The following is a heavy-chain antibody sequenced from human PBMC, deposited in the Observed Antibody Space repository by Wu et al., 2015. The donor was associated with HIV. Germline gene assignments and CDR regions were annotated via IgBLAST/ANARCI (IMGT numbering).Heavy chain of an antibody. J-gene: IGHJ4*02. V-gene: IGHV1-2*02. D-gene: IGHD3-10*01. CDR2: IGGNRGES. CDR3: ARLSLRRFGELFSGADY. Sequence: QVQLVQSGAEVKKPGASVKVSCKASGYTFTTYYIHWVRQAPGKGFEWMGWIGGNRGESHSAQRFRDRFTMTRDTSTNTAYMELTRLTSDDTALYYCARLSLRRFGELFSGADYWGQGTLVTVSS. CDR1: GYTFTTYY.